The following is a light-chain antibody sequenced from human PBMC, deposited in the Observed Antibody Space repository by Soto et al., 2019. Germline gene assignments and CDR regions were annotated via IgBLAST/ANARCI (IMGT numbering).Light chain of an antibody. CDR3: LQDFKYPRT. CDR1: QGISSY. Sequence: ILMSQSPSSFSASPGDRVTITCRASQGISSYLAWYQQKPGKAPKLLIYAASSLQSGVPSRFSGSYSGTDFTLTIGSLQPEDFATYYCLQDFKYPRTFGQGTKVDIK. V-gene: IGKV1-8*01. J-gene: IGKJ1*01. CDR2: AAS.